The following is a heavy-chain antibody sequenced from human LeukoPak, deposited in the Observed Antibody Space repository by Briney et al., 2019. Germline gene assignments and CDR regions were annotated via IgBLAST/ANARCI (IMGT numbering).Heavy chain of an antibody. V-gene: IGHV1-69*05. Sequence: RASVKVSCKASGGTFSSYAISWVRQAPGQGLEWMGRIIPIFGTANYAQKFQGRVTITTDESTSTAYMELSSLRSEDTAVYYCARGRKTYYGSGTPFDYWGQGTLVTVSS. CDR2: IIPIFGTA. J-gene: IGHJ4*02. CDR3: ARGRKTYYGSGTPFDY. D-gene: IGHD3-10*01. CDR1: GGTFSSYA.